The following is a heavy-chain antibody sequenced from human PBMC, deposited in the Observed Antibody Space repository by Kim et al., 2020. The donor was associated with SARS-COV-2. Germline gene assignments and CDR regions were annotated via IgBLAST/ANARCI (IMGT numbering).Heavy chain of an antibody. D-gene: IGHD6-6*01. Sequence: SETLSLTCAVYGGSFSGYYWSWIRQPPGKGLEWIGEINHSGSTNYNPSLKSRVTISVDTSKNQFSLKLSSVTAADTAVYYCARVGPPPSEYSSSSSGLVDCWGQGTLVTVSS. J-gene: IGHJ4*02. CDR2: INHSGST. CDR1: GGSFSGYY. V-gene: IGHV4-34*01. CDR3: ARVGPPPSEYSSSSSGLVDC.